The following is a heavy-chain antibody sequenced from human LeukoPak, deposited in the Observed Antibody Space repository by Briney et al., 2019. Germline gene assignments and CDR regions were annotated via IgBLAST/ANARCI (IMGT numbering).Heavy chain of an antibody. CDR1: GFTFSSYW. D-gene: IGHD2-2*01. CDR2: IWYDGSNK. J-gene: IGHJ4*02. Sequence: GGSLRLSCAASGFTFSSYWMSWVRQAPGKGLEWVAVIWYDGSNKYYADSVKGRFTISRDNSKNTLFLQMDSLRAEDTALYYCARARGSYCGSTSCYFDHWGQGTLVTVSS. V-gene: IGHV3-33*08. CDR3: ARARGSYCGSTSCYFDH.